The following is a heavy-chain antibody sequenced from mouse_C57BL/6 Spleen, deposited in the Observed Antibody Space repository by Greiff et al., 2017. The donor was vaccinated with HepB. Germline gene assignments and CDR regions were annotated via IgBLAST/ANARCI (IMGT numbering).Heavy chain of an antibody. V-gene: IGHV1-55*01. CDR1: GYTFTSYW. J-gene: IGHJ4*01. CDR3: ARYDYDGYAMDY. CDR2: IYPGIGST. D-gene: IGHD2-4*01. Sequence: QVQLQQSGAELVKPGASVKMSCKASGYTFTSYWITWVKQRPGQGLEWIGDIYPGIGSTNYNEKFKSKATLTVDTSSSTAYMQLSSLTSEDSAVYYCARYDYDGYAMDYWGQGTSVTVSS.